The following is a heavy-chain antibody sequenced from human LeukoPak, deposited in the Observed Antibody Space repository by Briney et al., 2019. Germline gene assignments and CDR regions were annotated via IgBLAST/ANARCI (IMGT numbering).Heavy chain of an antibody. CDR3: ARERDGSSNWFDP. CDR1: RYTFTAFY. D-gene: IGHD5-24*01. J-gene: IGHJ5*02. CDR2: INPNSGGT. V-gene: IGHV1-2*02. Sequence: ASVKVSCKASRYTFTAFYMHWVRQAPGQGLEWMGWINPNSGGTNYAQKFQGRVTMTRDTSISTAYMELSRLRSDDTAVYYCARERDGSSNWFDPWGQGTLVTVSS.